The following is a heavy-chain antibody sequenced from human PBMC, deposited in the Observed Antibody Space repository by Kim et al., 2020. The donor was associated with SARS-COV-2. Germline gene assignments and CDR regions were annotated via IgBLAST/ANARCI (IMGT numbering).Heavy chain of an antibody. CDR2: RT. CDR3: ARDNSRAFDI. Sequence: RTSDAQSVQARAAMTRDTSTSTVYMGLSSLRSEDTAVYYCARDNSRAFDIWGQGTMVTVSS. J-gene: IGHJ3*02. V-gene: IGHV1-46*01.